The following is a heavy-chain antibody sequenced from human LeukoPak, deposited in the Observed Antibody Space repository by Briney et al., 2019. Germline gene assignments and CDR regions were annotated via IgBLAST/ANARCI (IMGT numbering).Heavy chain of an antibody. J-gene: IGHJ4*02. CDR3: ARSRAHCTNGVCYSGYFDY. CDR1: GYTFTGYY. Sequence: ASVKVSCKASGYTFTGYYMHWVRQAPGQGLEWMGRINPNSGGTNYAQKFQGRVTITRDTSISTAYMELSRLRSDDTAVFYCARSRAHCTNGVCYSGYFDYWGQGTLVTVSS. V-gene: IGHV1-2*06. CDR2: INPNSGGT. D-gene: IGHD2-8*01.